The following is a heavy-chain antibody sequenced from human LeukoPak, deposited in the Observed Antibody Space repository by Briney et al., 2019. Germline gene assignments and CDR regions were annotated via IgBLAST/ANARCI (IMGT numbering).Heavy chain of an antibody. Sequence: GRSLRLSCAASGFTFGSYAIHWVRQAPGKGLEWVAVISYGGTNEYYADSVKGRFTISRDNSKNTLYLQMNSLRVEDTAVYYCASGAGGWELLTKSTFDYWGQGTLVTVSS. CDR3: ASGAGGWELLTKSTFDY. V-gene: IGHV3-30*04. CDR2: ISYGGTNE. CDR1: GFTFGSYA. D-gene: IGHD1-26*01. J-gene: IGHJ4*02.